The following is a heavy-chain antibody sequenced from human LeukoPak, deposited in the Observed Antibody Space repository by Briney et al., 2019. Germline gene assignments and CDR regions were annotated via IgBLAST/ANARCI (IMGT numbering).Heavy chain of an antibody. CDR3: ARGGYYYDSSGYYSLIDY. CDR1: GYTFTSYG. D-gene: IGHD3-22*01. V-gene: IGHV1-18*01. J-gene: IGHJ4*02. CDR2: ISAYNGNT. Sequence: GASVKVSCKASGYTFTSYGISWVRQAPGQGLEWMGWISAYNGNTNYAQKLQGRVTMTTDTSTSTAYMELRSLRSDDTAVYYCARGGYYYDSSGYYSLIDYWGQGTLVTVSS.